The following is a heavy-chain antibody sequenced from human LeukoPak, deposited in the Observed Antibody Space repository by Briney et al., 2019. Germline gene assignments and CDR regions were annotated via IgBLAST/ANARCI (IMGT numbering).Heavy chain of an antibody. CDR2: MKEDGGEI. CDR1: AFTFSHYW. V-gene: IGHV3-7*01. D-gene: IGHD4-23*01. CDR3: VRDRGYSTFDY. J-gene: IGHJ4*02. Sequence: GGSLRLSCAASAFTFSHYWMSWVRQSPGKGLEWVANMKEDGGEINYVDSVEGRFTISRDNAKNSLYLQMNSLRVDDTAVYYCVRDRGYSTFDYWGQGTLVTVPS.